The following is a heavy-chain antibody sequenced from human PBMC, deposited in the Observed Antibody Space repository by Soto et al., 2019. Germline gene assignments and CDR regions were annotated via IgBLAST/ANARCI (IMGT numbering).Heavy chain of an antibody. D-gene: IGHD6-19*01. Sequence: QVQLVESGGGVVQPGRSLRLSCAASGFTFSSYGMHWVRQAPGKGLEWVTVISNDGSNKYYADSVKGRFTISRDNSKKKLYLKLNSLRAEDTAVYYCAKDLGGLVYTFDYWGQGTLVTVSS. CDR3: AKDLGGLVYTFDY. V-gene: IGHV3-30*18. CDR2: ISNDGSNK. CDR1: GFTFSSYG. J-gene: IGHJ4*02.